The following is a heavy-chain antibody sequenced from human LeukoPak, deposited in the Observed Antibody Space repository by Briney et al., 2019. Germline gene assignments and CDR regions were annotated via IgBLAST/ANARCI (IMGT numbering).Heavy chain of an antibody. CDR3: VRDSDRGDGYKFDY. CDR2: IYYSGST. J-gene: IGHJ4*02. D-gene: IGHD5-24*01. V-gene: IGHV4-39*07. Sequence: SETLSLTCTVSGGSISSSSYYWGWIRQPPGKGLEWIGSIYYSGSTYYDPSLKSRVTISVDTSKNQFSLKLSSVTAADTAVYYCVRDSDRGDGYKFDYWGQGTLVTVSS. CDR1: GGSISSSSYY.